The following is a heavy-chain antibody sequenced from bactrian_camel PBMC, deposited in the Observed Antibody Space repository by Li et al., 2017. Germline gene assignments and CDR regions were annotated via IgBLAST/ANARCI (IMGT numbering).Heavy chain of an antibody. J-gene: IGHJ4*01. CDR2: IRRSGGET. CDR3: TKDLSYGTRDWTRST. V-gene: IGHV3S55*01. CDR1: GHSRGSNC. D-gene: IGHD3*01. Sequence: HVQLVESGGGSVQAGGSLRLSCVVSGHSRGSNCVGWYRLPPGRAPAEREGIAAIRRSGGETWYANSVKGRFTISQDSARNTLYLQLSSLRTDDTAMYYCTKDLSYGTRDWTRSTRGQGTQVTVS.